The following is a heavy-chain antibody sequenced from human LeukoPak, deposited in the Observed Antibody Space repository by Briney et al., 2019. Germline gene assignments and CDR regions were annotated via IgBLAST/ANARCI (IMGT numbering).Heavy chain of an antibody. D-gene: IGHD3-22*01. J-gene: IGHJ4*02. V-gene: IGHV1-2*02. CDR2: INPDSGGP. CDR3: ARESRGILNYFDF. Sequence: ASVKVSCKASGYTFTDYYMHWVRQAPGQGLEWMGWINPDSGGPNYAQKFQGRVTMTRDTSISTAYMELSRLRSDDTAVYYCARESRGILNYFDFWGQGTLVTVSS. CDR1: GYTFTDYY.